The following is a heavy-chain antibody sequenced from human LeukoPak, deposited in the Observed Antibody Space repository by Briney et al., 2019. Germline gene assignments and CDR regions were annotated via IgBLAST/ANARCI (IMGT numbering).Heavy chain of an antibody. D-gene: IGHD3-22*01. J-gene: IGHJ4*02. V-gene: IGHV1-2*02. CDR2: INPDSGGP. CDR3: ARESRGILNYFDF. Sequence: ASVKVSCKASGYTFTDYYMHWVRQAPGQGLEWMGWINPDSGGPNYAQKFQGRVTMTRDTSISTAYMELSRLRSDDTAVYYCARESRGILNYFDFWGQGTLVTVSS. CDR1: GYTFTDYY.